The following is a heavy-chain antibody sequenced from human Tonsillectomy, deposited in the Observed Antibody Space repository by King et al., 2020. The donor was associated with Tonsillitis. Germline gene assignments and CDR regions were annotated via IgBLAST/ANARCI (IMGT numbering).Heavy chain of an antibody. CDR3: ARVQMVFYFYGMDV. V-gene: IGHV4-39*07. J-gene: IGHJ6*01. D-gene: IGHD2-8*01. Sequence: QLQESGPRLVKPSETLSLTCIVSGGSITSSPYYWGWIRQPPGEGLEWIGTIYYTGTTYDNPSLKSRLTMSMDTSKNHFSLRLTSVTASDTAVYYCARVQMVFYFYGMDVWGPGTAVTVSS. CDR2: IYYTGTT. CDR1: GGSITSSPYY.